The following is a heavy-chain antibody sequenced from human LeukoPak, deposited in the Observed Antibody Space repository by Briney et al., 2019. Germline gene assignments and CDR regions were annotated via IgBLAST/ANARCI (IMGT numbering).Heavy chain of an antibody. CDR2: ISTSSSYI. CDR3: AKGDLPLLYGGAFDS. V-gene: IGHV3-21*04. D-gene: IGHD1-26*01. J-gene: IGHJ4*02. CDR1: GFTFSHYN. Sequence: GGSLRLSCAASGFTFSHYNMKWVRQAPGKGLEWVSSISTSSSYIYYADSVKGRFTISRDNAKNSLYLQMNSLRAEDTALYYCAKGDLPLLYGGAFDSWGQGILVTVSS.